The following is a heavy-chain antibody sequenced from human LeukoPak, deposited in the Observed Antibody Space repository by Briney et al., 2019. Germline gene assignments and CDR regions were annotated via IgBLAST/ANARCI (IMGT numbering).Heavy chain of an antibody. D-gene: IGHD3-10*01. CDR3: AASTMVRGGYYYYGMDV. V-gene: IGHV3-21*01. CDR1: GFTFSSYS. J-gene: IGHJ6*02. CDR2: ISSSSSYI. Sequence: GGSLRLSCAASGFTFSSYSMNWVHQAPGKGLEWVSSISSSSSYIYYADSVKGRFTISRDNAKNSLYLQMNSLRAEDTAVYYCAASTMVRGGYYYYGMDVWGQGTTVTVSS.